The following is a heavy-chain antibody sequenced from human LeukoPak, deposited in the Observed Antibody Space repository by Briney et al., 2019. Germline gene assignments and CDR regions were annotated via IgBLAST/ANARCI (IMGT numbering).Heavy chain of an antibody. V-gene: IGHV3-9*03. CDR2: ITWSSGSM. J-gene: IGHJ4*02. Sequence: GRSLRLSCAASGFTFDDYAIHWVRQVPGQGLEWVSGITWSSGSMGYADSVKGRFTISRDNAKNSLYLQMNSLRAEDMALYYCAKAMSNWNSIDYWGQGTLVTVSS. CDR3: AKAMSNWNSIDY. D-gene: IGHD1-7*01. CDR1: GFTFDDYA.